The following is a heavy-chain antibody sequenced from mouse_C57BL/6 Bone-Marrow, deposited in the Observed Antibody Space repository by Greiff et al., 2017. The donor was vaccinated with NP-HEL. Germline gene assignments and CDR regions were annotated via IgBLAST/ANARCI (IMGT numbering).Heavy chain of an antibody. CDR1: GYTFTSYW. J-gene: IGHJ2*01. CDR2: INPSSGYT. V-gene: IGHV1-7*01. CDR3: AQKGPGNWDGLAY. Sequence: QVQLKQSGAELAKPGASVKLSCKASGYTFTSYWMHWVKQRPGQGLEWIGYINPSSGYTKYNQKFKDKATLTADKSSSTAYMQLSSLTYEDSAVYYCAQKGPGNWDGLAYWGQGTTLTVSS. D-gene: IGHD4-1*02.